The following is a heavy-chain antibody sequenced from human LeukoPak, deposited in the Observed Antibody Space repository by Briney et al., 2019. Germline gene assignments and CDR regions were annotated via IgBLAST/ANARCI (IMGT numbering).Heavy chain of an antibody. Sequence: VASVKVSCKASGGTFSSYAISWVRQAPGQGLEWMGRIIPIFGTANYAQKFQGIVTITTDESTSTAYMELSSLRSEGTAVYYCARDRLPYYYDSSGYQTRASGYWGQGTLVTVSS. D-gene: IGHD3-22*01. CDR1: GGTFSSYA. CDR3: ARDRLPYYYDSSGYQTRASGY. CDR2: IIPIFGTA. J-gene: IGHJ4*02. V-gene: IGHV1-69*05.